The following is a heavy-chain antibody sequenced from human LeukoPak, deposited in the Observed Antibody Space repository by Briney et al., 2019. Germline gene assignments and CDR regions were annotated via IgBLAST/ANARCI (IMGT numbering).Heavy chain of an antibody. D-gene: IGHD6-6*01. Sequence: ASVKVSCKASGYTFTGYYMHWVRQAPGQGLEWMGWINPNSGGTNYAQKSQGRVTMTRDTSISTAYMELSRLRSDDTAVYYCARDLRGYSSSTDQYWFDPWGQGTLVTVSS. CDR2: INPNSGGT. CDR3: ARDLRGYSSSTDQYWFDP. V-gene: IGHV1-2*02. CDR1: GYTFTGYY. J-gene: IGHJ5*02.